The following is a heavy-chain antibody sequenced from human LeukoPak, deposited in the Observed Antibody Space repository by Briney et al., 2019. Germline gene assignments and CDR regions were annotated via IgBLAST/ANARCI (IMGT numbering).Heavy chain of an antibody. CDR2: INSNTGGT. Sequence: ASVKVSCKASGYTFTGYFMHWVRQVPGQGLEWMGRINSNTGGTYYAQKFQDRVTMTRDTSINTAYMELSRLRSDDTAVYYRARGSVAGTIVAFPYWGQGALVTVSS. CDR1: GYTFTGYF. CDR3: ARGSVAGTIVAFPY. V-gene: IGHV1-2*06. D-gene: IGHD6-19*01. J-gene: IGHJ4*02.